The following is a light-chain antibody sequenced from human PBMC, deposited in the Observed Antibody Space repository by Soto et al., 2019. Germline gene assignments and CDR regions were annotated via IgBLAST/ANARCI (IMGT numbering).Light chain of an antibody. Sequence: VLTQSPSSLAVSLGERATVNCRSSQSVLDNSTNKSYLAWYQTKPGHPPKLLVHWASVREAGVPDRVSGGRSGTDFTITISSLQAADVAVYYFHQSYTTPQIFGHGNQLESK. CDR2: WAS. CDR1: QSVLDNSTNKSY. CDR3: HQSYTTPQI. V-gene: IGKV4-1*01. J-gene: IGKJ2*01.